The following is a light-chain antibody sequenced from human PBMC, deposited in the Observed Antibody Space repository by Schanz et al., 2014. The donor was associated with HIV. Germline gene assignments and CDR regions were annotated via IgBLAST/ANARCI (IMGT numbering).Light chain of an antibody. V-gene: IGLV2-14*01. Sequence: QSALTQPPSASGSPGQSVTISCTGTSSDAGGYNYVPWYQQHPGKAPKLILYDVDNRPAGVSNRFSGSKSGNTASLTISGLRAEDEADYYCSSYTSSNTLDVFGTGTKLTVL. CDR3: SSYTSSNTLDV. J-gene: IGLJ1*01. CDR2: DVD. CDR1: SSDAGGYNY.